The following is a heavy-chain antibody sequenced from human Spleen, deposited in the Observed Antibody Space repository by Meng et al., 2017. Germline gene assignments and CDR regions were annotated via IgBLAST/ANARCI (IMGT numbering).Heavy chain of an antibody. D-gene: IGHD3-10*01. CDR2: IYYSGTT. J-gene: IGHJ5*01. V-gene: IGHV4-31*03. Sequence: QVQLQQSGPGLVKPSQTLSLSCTVSGGSISSGGYYWSWIRQRPGKGLEWIGYIYYSGTTNYRPSLKRRITISVDTAKNQFSLKLNSVTAADTAVYYCARGRGRGSPNWFDAWGHGTLVTVSS. CDR3: ARGRGRGSPNWFDA. CDR1: GGSISSGGYY.